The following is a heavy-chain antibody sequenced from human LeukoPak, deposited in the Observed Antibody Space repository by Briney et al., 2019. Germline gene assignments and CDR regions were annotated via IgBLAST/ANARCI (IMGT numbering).Heavy chain of an antibody. Sequence: GGSLRLSCAASGFTFSSYAMSWVRQAPGKGLEWVSATSGSGGSTYYADSVKGRFTISRDNSKNTLYLQMNSLRAEDTAVYYCAKPDDFWSGYFTVGDVWGQGTTVTVSS. CDR3: AKPDDFWSGYFTVGDV. CDR1: GFTFSSYA. J-gene: IGHJ6*02. V-gene: IGHV3-23*01. D-gene: IGHD3-3*01. CDR2: TSGSGGST.